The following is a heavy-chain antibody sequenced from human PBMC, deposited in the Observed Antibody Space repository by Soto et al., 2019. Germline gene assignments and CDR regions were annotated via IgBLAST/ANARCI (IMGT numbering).Heavy chain of an antibody. V-gene: IGHV4-4*02. CDR1: GGSTSRSNR. CDR2: IYHSGST. CDR3: WRASSLGSRVTNGMYA. J-gene: IGHJ6*02. D-gene: IGHD2-2*01. Sequence: CGGSTSRSNRWSWVPQPTGKGLEWIGEIYHSGSTNYNPSLKSRVTISVDKSKNQFSLKLSPVTAADTAVYYCWRASSLGSRVTNGMYACGQGNTLTVS.